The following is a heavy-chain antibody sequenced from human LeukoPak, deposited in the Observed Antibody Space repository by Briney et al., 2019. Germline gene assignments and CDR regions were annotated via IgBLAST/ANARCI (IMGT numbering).Heavy chain of an antibody. CDR2: ISSSSSYI. Sequence: GGSLRLSCAASGVTFSSYSMNWVRQAPGKGLEWVSSISSSSSYIYYADSVKGRFTISRDNAKNSLYLQMNSLRAEDTAVYYCAKAVLLWFGELFSNWFDPWGQGTLVTVSS. V-gene: IGHV3-21*01. J-gene: IGHJ5*02. D-gene: IGHD3-10*01. CDR1: GVTFSSYS. CDR3: AKAVLLWFGELFSNWFDP.